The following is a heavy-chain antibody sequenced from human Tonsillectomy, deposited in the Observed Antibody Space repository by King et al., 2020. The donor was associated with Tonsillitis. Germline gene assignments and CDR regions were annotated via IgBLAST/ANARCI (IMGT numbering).Heavy chain of an antibody. V-gene: IGHV4-59*08. D-gene: IGHD3-3*01. Sequence: QLQESGPGLVKPSETLSLTCTVSGGSISSYYWSWIRQPPGKGLEWIGYIYYSGSTNYNPSLKSRVTISVDTSKNQFSLKLSSVTAADTAVYYCARRDTIFGVVIPSGATADAFDIWGQGTMVTVSS. CDR1: GGSISSYY. CDR3: ARRDTIFGVVIPSGATADAFDI. J-gene: IGHJ3*02. CDR2: IYYSGST.